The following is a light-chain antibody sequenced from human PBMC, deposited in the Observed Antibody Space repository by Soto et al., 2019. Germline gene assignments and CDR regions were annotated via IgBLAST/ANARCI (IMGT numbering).Light chain of an antibody. J-gene: IGKJ1*01. V-gene: IGKV3-20*01. CDR2: GAS. Sequence: EIVLTQSPGTLSLSPGERATLSCRASQSVPENYLAWYQQEPGQAPRLLIYGASSRATGTPDRFSGSGSGTDFTLTISRLEPEDFAVYYCHQYASSPQTFGQGTKVEIK. CDR1: QSVPENY. CDR3: HQYASSPQT.